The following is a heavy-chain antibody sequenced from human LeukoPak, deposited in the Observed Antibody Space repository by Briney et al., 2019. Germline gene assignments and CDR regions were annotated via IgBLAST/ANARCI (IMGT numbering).Heavy chain of an antibody. V-gene: IGHV4-59*08. J-gene: IGHJ3*02. D-gene: IGHD4/OR15-4a*01. Sequence: NPSETLSLTCTVSGASISSYYWSWIRQPPLKGLEWFGYIFYSGSTSYEPSLRSRVAMSVDTSNNQLSLRLSSVTAADTAVYYCARHNGAYGGAFDIWGQGTMVTVSS. CDR3: ARHNGAYGGAFDI. CDR2: IFYSGST. CDR1: GASISSYY.